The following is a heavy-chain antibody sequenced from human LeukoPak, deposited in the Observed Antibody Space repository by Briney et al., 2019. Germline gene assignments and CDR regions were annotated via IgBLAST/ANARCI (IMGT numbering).Heavy chain of an antibody. CDR2: IYSGGGT. CDR1: GFTVSSNY. CDR3: ARNGYYYDSSGYYGYSMDV. V-gene: IGHV3-53*01. Sequence: GGSLRLSCAASGFTVSSNYMSWVRQAPGKGLEWVSVIYSGGGTYYADSVKGRFTISRDNSKNTLYLQMNSLRAEDTAVYYCARNGYYYDSSGYYGYSMDVWGKGTTVTVSS. D-gene: IGHD3-22*01. J-gene: IGHJ6*03.